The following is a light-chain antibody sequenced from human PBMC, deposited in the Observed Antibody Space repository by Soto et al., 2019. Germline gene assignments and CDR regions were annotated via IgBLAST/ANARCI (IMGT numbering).Light chain of an antibody. CDR2: AAS. J-gene: IGKJ1*01. CDR3: QKYITVPRT. CDR1: QGISHF. V-gene: IGKV1-27*01. Sequence: DIQMTQSPSSLSASVGDRVTITCRASQGISHFLAWYQQKPGKVPKLLIYAASILQSGVPPRFSGSGSGTEFTLTISSLQPEDVATYYCQKYITVPRTFGQGTKVEI.